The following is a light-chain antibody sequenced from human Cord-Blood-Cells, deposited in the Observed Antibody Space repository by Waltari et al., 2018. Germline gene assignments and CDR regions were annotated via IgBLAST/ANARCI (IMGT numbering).Light chain of an antibody. V-gene: IGKV2-28*01. CDR1: QSLLHSNGYNY. CDR3: MQALQTPWT. J-gene: IGKJ2*01. Sequence: DIVMTQSPLSLPVTPGEPASISCRSSQSLLHSNGYNYLDWYLQKPGQSPQLLIYLCSNRASGVPDRFSGSGSGTDFPLKISRVEAEDVGVYYCMQALQTPWTFGQGTKLEIK. CDR2: LCS.